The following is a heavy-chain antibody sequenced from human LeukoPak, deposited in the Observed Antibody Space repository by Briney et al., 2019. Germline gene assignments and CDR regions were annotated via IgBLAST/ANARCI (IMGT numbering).Heavy chain of an antibody. CDR2: IYYSGST. J-gene: IGHJ3*02. CDR1: GGSISPYY. Sequence: SETLSLTCTVSGGSISPYYWSWIRQPPGKGLEWIGYIYYSGSTGYNPSLKSRVTISLDTSKNHFSLNLSSVTAADTALYYCARPAAPAFGHYYDISGWALDIWGQGTMVTVSS. D-gene: IGHD3-22*01. CDR3: ARPAAPAFGHYYDISGWALDI. V-gene: IGHV4-59*01.